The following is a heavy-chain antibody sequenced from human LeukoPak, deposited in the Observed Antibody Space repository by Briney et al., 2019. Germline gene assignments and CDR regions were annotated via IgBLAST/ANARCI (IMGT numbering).Heavy chain of an antibody. CDR1: GGSFSGYY. CDR2: INHSGST. Sequence: SETLSLTCAVYGGSFSGYYWSWIRQPPGKGLEWIGEINHSGSTNYNLSLKSRVTISVDTSKNQFSLKLSSVTAADTAVYYCARRYCSSTSCYFYFQHWGQGTLVTVSS. V-gene: IGHV4-34*01. CDR3: ARRYCSSTSCYFYFQH. J-gene: IGHJ1*01. D-gene: IGHD2-2*01.